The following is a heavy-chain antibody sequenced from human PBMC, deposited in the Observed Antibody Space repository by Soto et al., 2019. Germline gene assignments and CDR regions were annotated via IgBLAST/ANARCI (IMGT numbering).Heavy chain of an antibody. J-gene: IGHJ6*02. CDR1: GFTFSNYG. D-gene: IGHD3-10*01. CDR2: ISYDGSTK. CDR3: AKSNQGSVIYGMDV. Sequence: QAQLVESGGGVVQPGRSLRLSCAASGFTFSNYGMHWVRQAPGKGLEWVAVISYDGSTKYYEDSVKGRFTISRDNSKNTLYLQMNSLRAEDTAVYYGAKSNQGSVIYGMDVWGQGTTVNVSS. V-gene: IGHV3-30*18.